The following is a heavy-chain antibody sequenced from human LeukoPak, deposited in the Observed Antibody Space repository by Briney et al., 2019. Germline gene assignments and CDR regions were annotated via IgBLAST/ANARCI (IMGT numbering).Heavy chain of an antibody. D-gene: IGHD3-10*02. Sequence: GGSLRLSCAASGFTFSSYGMSWVRQAPGKGLEWVSAVSSSGGTTYYADSVKGRFTISRDNSKNSLYLQMNSLRAEDTAVYYCAELGITMIGGVWGKGTTVTISS. J-gene: IGHJ6*04. CDR1: GFTFSSYG. CDR2: VSSSGGTT. CDR3: AELGITMIGGV. V-gene: IGHV3-23*01.